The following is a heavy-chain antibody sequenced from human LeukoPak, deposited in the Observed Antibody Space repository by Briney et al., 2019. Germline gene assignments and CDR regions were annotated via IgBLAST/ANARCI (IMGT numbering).Heavy chain of an antibody. CDR2: INHSGST. CDR3: ARHHYDILTGYYPYYFDY. J-gene: IGHJ4*02. V-gene: IGHV4-34*01. Sequence: KASETLSLTCAVYGGSFSGYYWSWIRQPPGKGLEWIGEINHSGSTNYNPSLKSRVTISVGTSKNQFSLKLSSVTAADTAVYYCARHHYDILTGYYPYYFDYWGQGTLVTVSS. CDR1: GGSFSGYY. D-gene: IGHD3-9*01.